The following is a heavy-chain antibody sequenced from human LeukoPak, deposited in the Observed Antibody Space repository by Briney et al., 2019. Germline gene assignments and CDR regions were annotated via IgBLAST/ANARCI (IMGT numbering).Heavy chain of an antibody. J-gene: IGHJ4*02. D-gene: IGHD1-26*01. CDR3: ARLSIVGATNFDY. V-gene: IGHV4-59*08. Sequence: SETLSLTCTASGASIISYYWSWIRQPPGKGLEWIGYIYYSGSTTYKPSLKSRVTISVDTSKNQFSLKLSSVTAADTAVYYCARLSIVGATNFDYWGQGTLVTVSS. CDR2: IYYSGST. CDR1: GASIISYY.